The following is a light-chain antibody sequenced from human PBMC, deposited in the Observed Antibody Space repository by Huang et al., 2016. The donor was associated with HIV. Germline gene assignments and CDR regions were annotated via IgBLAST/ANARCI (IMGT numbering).Light chain of an antibody. V-gene: IGKV3-15*01. CDR2: GAS. J-gene: IGKJ5*01. CDR1: QSVSSS. CDR3: QQYNNWPPIT. Sequence: EIVMTQSPATLSASAGERVTLSCRASQSVSSSLAWYQQQPGQAPRLLIYGASTRANGIPARFSGSGSETEFTLTISSLRSEDFAVYYCQQYNNWPPITFGQGTRLEIK.